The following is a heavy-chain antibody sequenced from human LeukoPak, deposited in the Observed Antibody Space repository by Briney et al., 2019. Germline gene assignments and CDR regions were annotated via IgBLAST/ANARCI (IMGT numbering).Heavy chain of an antibody. J-gene: IGHJ4*02. CDR2: IIPIFGTA. D-gene: IGHD3-9*01. Sequence: ASVKASCKASGGTFSSYAISWVRQAPGQGLEWMGGIIPIFGTANYAQKFQGRVTITTDESTSTAYMELSSLRSEDTAVYYCARGVRLTGYYTTFDYWGQGTLVTVSS. V-gene: IGHV1-69*05. CDR3: ARGVRLTGYYTTFDY. CDR1: GGTFSSYA.